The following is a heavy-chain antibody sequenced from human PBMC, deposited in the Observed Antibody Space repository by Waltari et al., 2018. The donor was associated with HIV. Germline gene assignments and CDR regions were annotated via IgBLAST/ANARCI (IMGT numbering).Heavy chain of an antibody. CDR2: ISSDGSTT. J-gene: IGHJ3*02. D-gene: IGHD4-17*01. Sequence: EVQLVESGGGLVQPGGSLRLSCAASGFTFRSYWMHWVRQAPGKGLLWVSCISSDGSTTNSPDSVKGRLTISRDNAKNTLYLQMNSLRADDTAVYYCARENTMTYYDALDIWGQGTMVTVSS. V-gene: IGHV3-74*01. CDR1: GFTFRSYW. CDR3: ARENTMTYYDALDI.